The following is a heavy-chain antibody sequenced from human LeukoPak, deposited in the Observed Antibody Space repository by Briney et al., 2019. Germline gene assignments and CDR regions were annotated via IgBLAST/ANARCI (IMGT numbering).Heavy chain of an antibody. CDR2: INYGGTT. J-gene: IGHJ5*02. CDR1: GGSLNNHY. CDR3: ARDEAGHYALAL. V-gene: IGHV4-34*01. D-gene: IGHD4-17*01. Sequence: SETLSLTCAVSGGSLNNHYWTWIRPSPGKRLEWIGLINYGGTTVYDPSLKSRVTISIDTSKNQFSLTLRSMTATDTAVYYCARDEAGHYALALWGQGTPVTVSS.